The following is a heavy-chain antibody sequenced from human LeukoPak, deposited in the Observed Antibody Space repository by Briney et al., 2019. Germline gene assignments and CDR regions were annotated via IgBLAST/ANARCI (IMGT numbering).Heavy chain of an antibody. CDR2: ISYDGRNK. CDR3: ARESGYHGSGFDP. D-gene: IGHD3-10*01. V-gene: IGHV3-30*04. CDR1: GFTFSNYA. Sequence: GGSLRLSCAASGFTFSNYAMHWVRQAPGKGLEWMSVISYDGRNKYFADSVKGRFTISRDNAKNTLYLQMNSLRDEDTAVYYCARESGYHGSGFDPWGQGTLVTVSS. J-gene: IGHJ5*02.